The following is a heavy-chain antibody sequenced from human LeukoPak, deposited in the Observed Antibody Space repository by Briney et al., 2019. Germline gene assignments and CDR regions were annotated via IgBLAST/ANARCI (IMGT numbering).Heavy chain of an antibody. CDR2: INAYNGNT. Sequence: ASVKVSCKASGYTFINYGISWVRQVPGQGLEWVGWINAYNGNTNYAQNLQGRVTMTTDTSTSTAYMELRSLRSDDAAVYYCARAICSGGSCYSVIRAFDIWGQGTMVTVSS. J-gene: IGHJ3*02. V-gene: IGHV1-18*01. CDR3: ARAICSGGSCYSVIRAFDI. CDR1: GYTFINYG. D-gene: IGHD2-15*01.